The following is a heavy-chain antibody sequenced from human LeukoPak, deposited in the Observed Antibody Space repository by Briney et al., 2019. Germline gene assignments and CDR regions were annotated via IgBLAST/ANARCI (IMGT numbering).Heavy chain of an antibody. CDR1: GFTFSTYW. V-gene: IGHV3-7*01. Sequence: GGSLRLSSAASGFTFSTYWMSWVRQAPGKGLEWVANMRQDGGEIYYVDSVKGRFTISRDNAKNSLSLQMNGLRAEDTAVYYCARRVSGRGKYFDYWGQGTLVTVSS. J-gene: IGHJ4*02. D-gene: IGHD6-19*01. CDR2: MRQDGGEI. CDR3: ARRVSGRGKYFDY.